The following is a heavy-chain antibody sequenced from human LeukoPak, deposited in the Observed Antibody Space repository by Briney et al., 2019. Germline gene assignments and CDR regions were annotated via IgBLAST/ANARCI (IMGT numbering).Heavy chain of an antibody. CDR1: GFTFSSCA. D-gene: IGHD1-7*01. CDR3: ARGARQITGTTGGFDY. J-gene: IGHJ4*02. Sequence: PGGSLTLSCAASGFTFSSCAMHWVRQAPGKGLERVAVISYDGSKKNYADPAKGRFTNSRDNSKNTLYLQMHSLRAEDTGVQYCARGARQITGTTGGFDYWGQGTLVTVPS. V-gene: IGHV3-30-3*01. CDR2: ISYDGSKK.